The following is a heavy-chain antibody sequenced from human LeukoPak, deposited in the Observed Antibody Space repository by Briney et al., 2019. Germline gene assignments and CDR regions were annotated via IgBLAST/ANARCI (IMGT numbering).Heavy chain of an antibody. J-gene: IGHJ5*02. Sequence: GGSLRLSCVVSGFTLSSYAMSWVRQAPGKGLEWVAATSSSDSGKYHADSVRGRSTISRDNSKNTLYLQMNSLRAEDTAVYYCAKDRYIAVAGTFSGWFDPWGQGTLVTVSS. CDR1: GFTLSSYA. D-gene: IGHD6-19*01. CDR2: TSSSDSGK. V-gene: IGHV3-23*01. CDR3: AKDRYIAVAGTFSGWFDP.